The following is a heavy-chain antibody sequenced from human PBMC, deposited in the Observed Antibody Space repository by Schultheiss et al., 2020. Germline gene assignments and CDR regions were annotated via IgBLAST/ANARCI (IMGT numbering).Heavy chain of an antibody. CDR2: ISYDGSNK. CDR1: GFTFSSYG. CDR3: ARERQVAGLDY. J-gene: IGHJ4*02. Sequence: GGSLRLSCAASGFTFSSYGMHWVRQAPGKGLEWVAVISYDGSNKYYADSVKGRFTISRDNSKTTLYLQMNSLRAEDTAVYYCARERQVAGLDYWGRGTLGIGFS. V-gene: IGHV3-30*03. D-gene: IGHD6-19*01.